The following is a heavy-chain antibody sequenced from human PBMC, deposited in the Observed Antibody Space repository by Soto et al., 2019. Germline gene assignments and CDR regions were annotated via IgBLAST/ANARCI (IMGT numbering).Heavy chain of an antibody. CDR1: GFTFSSYA. J-gene: IGHJ5*02. CDR3: ARERIVVVAAIKRSWFDP. CDR2: ISYDGSNK. V-gene: IGHV3-30-3*01. D-gene: IGHD2-15*01. Sequence: GGSLRLSCAASGFTFSSYAMHWVRQAPGKGLEWVAVISYDGSNKYYADSVKGRFTISRDNSKNTLYLQMNSLRAEDTAVYYCARERIVVVAAIKRSWFDPWGQGTLVTVSS.